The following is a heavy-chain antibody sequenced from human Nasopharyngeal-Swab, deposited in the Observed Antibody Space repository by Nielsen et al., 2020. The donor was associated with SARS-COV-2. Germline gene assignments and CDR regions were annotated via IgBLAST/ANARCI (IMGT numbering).Heavy chain of an antibody. D-gene: IGHD5-18*01. CDR2: IHPNSGGT. Sequence: ASVKVSCKDSGYTFTGYYMHWVRQAPGQGLEWMGRIHPNSGGTNYAQKFQGRVTMTRDTSISTAYMELSRLRSDDTAVYYCARPRRGYSYGYFDYWGQGTLVTVSS. V-gene: IGHV1-2*06. CDR3: ARPRRGYSYGYFDY. CDR1: GYTFTGYY. J-gene: IGHJ4*02.